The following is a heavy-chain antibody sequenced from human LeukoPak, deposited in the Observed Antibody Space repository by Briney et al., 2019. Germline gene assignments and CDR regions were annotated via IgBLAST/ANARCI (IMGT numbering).Heavy chain of an antibody. CDR3: AKGNGKAATGNVVDY. D-gene: IGHD6-13*01. V-gene: IGHV3-23*01. Sequence: GGSLRLSCAASGFPFRSYAMRWVPRAPGKVVGWVSGFSCSGGTTYYADSVKGRFPIYRDKSKSTLFLQMNSLRAEDTAVYYCAKGNGKAATGNVVDYWGQGTLVTVSS. CDR1: GFPFRSYA. J-gene: IGHJ4*02. CDR2: FSCSGGTT.